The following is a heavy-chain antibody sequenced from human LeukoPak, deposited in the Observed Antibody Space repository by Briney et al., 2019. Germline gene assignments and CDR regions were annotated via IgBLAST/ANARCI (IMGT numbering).Heavy chain of an antibody. CDR1: GYTFTGYY. Sequence: ASVKVSCKASGYTFTGYYMHWVRQAPGQGLEWMGWINPNSGGTNYAQKFQGRVTMTRDTSISTAYMELSRLRSDDTAVYYCARSLGIAARRSPYYWGQGTLVTVSS. CDR3: ARSLGIAARRSPYY. D-gene: IGHD6-6*01. J-gene: IGHJ4*02. V-gene: IGHV1-2*02. CDR2: INPNSGGT.